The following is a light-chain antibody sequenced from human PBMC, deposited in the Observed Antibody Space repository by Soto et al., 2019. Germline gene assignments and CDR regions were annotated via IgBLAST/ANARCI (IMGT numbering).Light chain of an antibody. CDR3: NSQTTSGIRV. V-gene: IGLV2-14*01. CDR2: EVS. CDR1: STDVGDSNH. Sequence: QSVLTQPASVSGSPGQSITISCTGTSTDVGDSNHVSWYQHHPGKAPKLIIYEVSYRPSGVSNRFSGSKSAYTASLTISGLQAEDVADYYCNSQTTSGIRVFGTGTKLTVL. J-gene: IGLJ1*01.